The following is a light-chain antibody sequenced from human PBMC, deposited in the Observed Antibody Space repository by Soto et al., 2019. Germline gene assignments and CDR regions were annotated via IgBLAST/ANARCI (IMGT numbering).Light chain of an antibody. CDR1: SSDVGRYNY. J-gene: IGLJ2*01. CDR2: EVR. V-gene: IGLV2-14*01. Sequence: QSALTQPASVSGSPGQSITISCTGTSSDVGRYNYVSWYQQHPGKAPKLMIYEVRNRPSGVSSRFSGSKSGNTASLTISGLQAEDEADYYCNSYTSSSTWIFGGGTKVTVL. CDR3: NSYTSSSTWI.